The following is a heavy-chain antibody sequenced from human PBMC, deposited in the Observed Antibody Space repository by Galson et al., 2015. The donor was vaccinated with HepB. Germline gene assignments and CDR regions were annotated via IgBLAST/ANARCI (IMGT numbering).Heavy chain of an antibody. D-gene: IGHD3-10*01. CDR3: ATGRGISGPNHYCDD. V-gene: IGHV3-15*01. CDR2: IRSKAAGGTT. J-gene: IGHJ4*02. CDR1: GFTFSNTW. Sequence: SLRLSCAASGFTFSNTWMNWVRQVPGKGLERVGRIRSKAAGGTTDFAAPVKGRFTISRDDSKNMLYLEMNSLKSEDTAVYYCATGRGISGPNHYCDDWGQGTLVTVSS.